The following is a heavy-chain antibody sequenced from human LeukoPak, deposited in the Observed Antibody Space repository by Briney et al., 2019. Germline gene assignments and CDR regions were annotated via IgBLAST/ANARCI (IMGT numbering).Heavy chain of an antibody. V-gene: IGHV1-2*02. J-gene: IGHJ4*02. CDR3: ARDELLGLDILTGYYNFPDY. Sequence: GASVKVSCKASGYTFTGYYMHWVRQAPGQGLEWMGWINPNSGGTNYAQKFQGRVTMTRDTSISTAYMELSRLRSDDTAVYYCARDELLGLDILTGYYNFPDYWGQGTLVTVSS. D-gene: IGHD3-9*01. CDR2: INPNSGGT. CDR1: GYTFTGYY.